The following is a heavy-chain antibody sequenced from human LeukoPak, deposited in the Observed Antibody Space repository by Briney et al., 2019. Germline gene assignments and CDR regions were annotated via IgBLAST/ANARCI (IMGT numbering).Heavy chain of an antibody. J-gene: IGHJ4*02. Sequence: SQTLSLTCAVYGGSFSGYYWSWIRQPPGKGLEWIGYIYYSGSTNYNPSLKSRVTISVDTSKNQFSLRLSSVTAADTAVYYCARAHGFDYWGQGTLVTVSS. V-gene: IGHV4-59*01. CDR3: ARAHGFDY. CDR1: GGSFSGYY. CDR2: IYYSGST.